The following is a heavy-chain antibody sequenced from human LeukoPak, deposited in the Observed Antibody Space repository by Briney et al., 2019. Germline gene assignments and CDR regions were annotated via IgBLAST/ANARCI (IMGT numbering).Heavy chain of an antibody. CDR3: ARDEGSGSYPLGV. V-gene: IGHV3-9*01. CDR2: ISWNSGSI. J-gene: IGHJ6*04. CDR1: VFTFDDYA. Sequence: GRSLRLSCAASVFTFDDYAMHCVRQAPGKGLEWVSGISWNSGSIGYADSVKGRFTISRDNAKNSLYLQMNNLRAEDTAVYYCARDEGSGSYPLGVWGRGTTVTISS. D-gene: IGHD3-10*01.